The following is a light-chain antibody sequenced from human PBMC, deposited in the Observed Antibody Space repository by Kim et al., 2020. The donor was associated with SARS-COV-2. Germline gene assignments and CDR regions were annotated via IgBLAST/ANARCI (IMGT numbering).Light chain of an antibody. V-gene: IGKV1-33*01. CDR2: DAS. CDR1: QDIRNY. CDR3: QQYDDLPRT. Sequence: SASVGDRVTITCQASQDIRNYLNWYQQKPGKAPKVLIYDASKLETGVPTRFSGSGSGTDFTFTISSLQPEDIATYYCQQYDDLPRTFGPGTKLEIK. J-gene: IGKJ2*01.